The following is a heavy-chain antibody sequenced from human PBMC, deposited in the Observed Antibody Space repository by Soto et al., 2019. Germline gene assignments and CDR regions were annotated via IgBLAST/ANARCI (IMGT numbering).Heavy chain of an antibody. V-gene: IGHV1-3*01. CDR3: VRRHVSATGIDWFDP. Sequence: SVKVSCKASGYTFTSYGIHWVRQAPGQRLEWMGWINAANGDTKYSPKFQGRVTITRDTSASTAYMELSSLRSEDTAVYYCVRRHVSATGIDWFDPWGQGTLVTVPQ. CDR2: INAANGDT. J-gene: IGHJ5*02. CDR1: GYTFTSYG. D-gene: IGHD6-13*01.